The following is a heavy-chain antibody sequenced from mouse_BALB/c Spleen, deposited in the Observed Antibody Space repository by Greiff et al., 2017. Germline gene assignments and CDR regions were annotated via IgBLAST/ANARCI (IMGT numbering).Heavy chain of an antibody. Sequence: EVKLMESGPGLVKPSQSLSLTCSVTGYSITSGYYWNWIRQFPGNKLEWMGYISYDGSNNYNPSLKNRISITRDTSKNQFFLKLNSVTTEDTATYYCARGDWGYWYFDVWGAGTTVTVSS. CDR2: ISYDGSN. CDR1: GYSITSGYY. D-gene: IGHD2-13*01. CDR3: ARGDWGYWYFDV. V-gene: IGHV3-6*02. J-gene: IGHJ1*01.